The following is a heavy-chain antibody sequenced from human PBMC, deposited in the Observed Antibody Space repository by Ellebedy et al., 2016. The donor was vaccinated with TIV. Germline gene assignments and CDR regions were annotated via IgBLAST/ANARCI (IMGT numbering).Heavy chain of an antibody. Sequence: AASVKVSCKTSGYTFTDYHIHWMRQAPGQGLEWMGWIYPSSGDTKYAQKFQGRVTMTRDTSTTTAYMELNRLTSDDTATYYCGSVTFSSLTPFDSWGQGTLVIVSS. CDR1: GYTFTDYH. V-gene: IGHV1-2*02. J-gene: IGHJ4*02. D-gene: IGHD6-13*01. CDR3: GSVTFSSLTPFDS. CDR2: IYPSSGDT.